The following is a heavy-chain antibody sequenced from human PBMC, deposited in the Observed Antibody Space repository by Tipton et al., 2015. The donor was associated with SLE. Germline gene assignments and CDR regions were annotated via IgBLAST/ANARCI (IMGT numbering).Heavy chain of an antibody. D-gene: IGHD4-11*01. V-gene: IGHV4-59*01. Sequence: TLSLTCTVSYGSISGYYWTWIRQPPGRGLQWAGSVYYSGSTNYNPSLKSRVTISVDTSKDQFSLRLNSVTAADTAVYYCARGAYTNYYYYMDVWGKGTTVTVSS. CDR1: YGSISGYY. J-gene: IGHJ6*03. CDR2: VYYSGST. CDR3: ARGAYTNYYYYMDV.